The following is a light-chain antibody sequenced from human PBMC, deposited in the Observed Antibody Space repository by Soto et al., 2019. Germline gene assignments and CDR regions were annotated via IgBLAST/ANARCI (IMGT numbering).Light chain of an antibody. CDR2: GAS. CDR3: QQYNNWPRT. V-gene: IGKV3-15*01. J-gene: IGKJ1*01. Sequence: EIVMTQSPANLSVSPGDRATLSCRASQSVSSNLAWYQQKPGQAPRLLIYGASTRATGIPARFSGSGSGTEFTLTISSLQSEDFAVYYCQQYNNWPRTFGQGTKV. CDR1: QSVSSN.